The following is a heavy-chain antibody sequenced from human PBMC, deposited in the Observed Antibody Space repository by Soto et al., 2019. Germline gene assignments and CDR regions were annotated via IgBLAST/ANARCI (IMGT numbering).Heavy chain of an antibody. Sequence: GGSLRRSCAASGFTFSSYAMSWVRQAPGKGLEWVSAISGSGGSTYYADSVNGRFTISRDNSKNTLYLQMNSLRAEDTAVYYCAKSAWQQLLLGWFDPWGQGTLVTVSS. CDR3: AKSAWQQLLLGWFDP. V-gene: IGHV3-23*01. CDR2: ISGSGGST. CDR1: GFTFSSYA. J-gene: IGHJ5*02. D-gene: IGHD6-13*01.